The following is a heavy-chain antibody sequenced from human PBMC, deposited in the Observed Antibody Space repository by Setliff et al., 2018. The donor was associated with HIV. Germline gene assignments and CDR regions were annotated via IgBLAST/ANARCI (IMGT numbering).Heavy chain of an antibody. D-gene: IGHD5-12*01. CDR3: ARGDGYRANDAYYDTGMDV. CDR1: GFSISSDGFY. J-gene: IGHJ6*02. CDR2: IFGSGIT. V-gene: IGHV4-31*03. Sequence: KSSETLSLTCTLSGFSISSDGFYWNWIRQRPGKGLEWIGYIFGSGITYYNPSLKSRLRISIDTSANQFSVELSSVTAADTAVYYCARGDGYRANDAYYDTGMDVWGQGITVTVSS.